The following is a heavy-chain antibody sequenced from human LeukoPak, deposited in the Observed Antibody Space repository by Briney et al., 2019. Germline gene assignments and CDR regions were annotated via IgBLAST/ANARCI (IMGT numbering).Heavy chain of an antibody. V-gene: IGHV3-48*01. CDR3: ARGSFGYSYGYGDY. D-gene: IGHD5-18*01. CDR2: ISSSSSTI. Sequence: GGSLRLSCAASGFTFSSYSMNWVRQAPGKGLEWVSYISSSSSTIYYADSVKGRFTISRDNAKNSLYLQMNSLRAEDTAVYYCARGSFGYSYGYGDYWGQGTLVTVSS. J-gene: IGHJ4*02. CDR1: GFTFSSYS.